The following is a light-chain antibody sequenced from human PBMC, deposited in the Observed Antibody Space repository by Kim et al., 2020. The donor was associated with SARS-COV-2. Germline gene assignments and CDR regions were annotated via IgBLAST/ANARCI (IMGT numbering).Light chain of an antibody. CDR2: TTS. CDR1: QTINNN. V-gene: IGKV1-39*01. CDR3: HQTYITPRT. Sequence: ASVGDRVTITCRASQTINNNLNWYQQKPGKAPKLLIYTTSNVQSGVPSRFSGSGSGTDFTLTISSLQPEDFATYYCHQTYITPRTFGQGTKVDIK. J-gene: IGKJ1*01.